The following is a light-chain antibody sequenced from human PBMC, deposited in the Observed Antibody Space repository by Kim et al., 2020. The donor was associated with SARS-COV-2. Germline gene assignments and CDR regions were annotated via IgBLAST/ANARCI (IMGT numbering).Light chain of an antibody. Sequence: SPGERATLSCRASQSVGAFLAWYQQKPGQAPRLLIFDASNRASGIPARFSGSGSGTDFTLTISSLEPEDFAVYYCQQRGNWPPGYTFGQGTKLEI. CDR1: QSVGAF. V-gene: IGKV3-11*01. CDR2: DAS. J-gene: IGKJ2*01. CDR3: QQRGNWPPGYT.